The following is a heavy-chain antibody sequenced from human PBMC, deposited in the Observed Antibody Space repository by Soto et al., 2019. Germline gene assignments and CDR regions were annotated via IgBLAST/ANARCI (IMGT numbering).Heavy chain of an antibody. J-gene: IGHJ1*01. CDR2: IYYIGNT. D-gene: IGHD4-4*01. V-gene: IGHV4-39*01. CDR1: GGSISTRSSY. Sequence: PSETLSLTCTVSGGSISTRSSYWGWIRQPPGKGLEWIGSIYYIGNTYYNPSLKSRVAISVDTSKIRFSLNLNSVTAADTAVYSCARHGPYSNYAEYFQHWGQGTLVTVSS. CDR3: ARHGPYSNYAEYFQH.